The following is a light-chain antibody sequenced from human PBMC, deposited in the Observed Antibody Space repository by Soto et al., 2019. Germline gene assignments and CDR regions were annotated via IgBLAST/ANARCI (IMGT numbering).Light chain of an antibody. J-gene: IGKJ3*01. CDR1: QSLLHSNGYNY. CDR2: LGS. CDR3: MQTLQTPT. V-gene: IGKV2-28*01. Sequence: DIVMTQSPLSLPVTPGEPASISCRSSQSLLHSNGYNYLDWYLQKPGQSPQLLISLGSTRASGVPDRFNGSGSGTDFTLKISRMEADDVGVYYCMQTLQTPTFGPGTRVDIK.